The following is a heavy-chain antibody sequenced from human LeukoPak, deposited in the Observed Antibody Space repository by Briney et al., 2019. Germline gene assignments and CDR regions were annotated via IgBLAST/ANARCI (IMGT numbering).Heavy chain of an antibody. J-gene: IGHJ4*02. CDR1: GYTFTGYY. V-gene: IGHV1-2*02. CDR3: ARDSRRYTTVTTTLYY. Sequence: ASVKVSCKASGYTFTGYYMHWVRQAPGQGLEWMGWINPNSGGTNYAQKFQGRVTMTRDTSISTAYMELSRLRSGDTAVYYCARDSRRYTTVTTTLYYWGQGTLVTVSS. CDR2: INPNSGGT. D-gene: IGHD4-17*01.